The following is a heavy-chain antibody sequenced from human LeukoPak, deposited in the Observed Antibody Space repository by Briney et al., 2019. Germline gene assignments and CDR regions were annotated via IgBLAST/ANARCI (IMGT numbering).Heavy chain of an antibody. CDR3: ISDLCRRDDQ. Sequence: GGSLRLSCAASGFTFSSYAMSWVRQAPGKGLEWVSAISGSGGSTYYADSVKGRFTISRDNAKDTLYLQMSSLRDEDTAVYYCISDLCRRDDQWGRGTLVTVSS. CDR1: GFTFSSYA. J-gene: IGHJ5*02. CDR2: ISGSGGST. V-gene: IGHV3-23*01. D-gene: IGHD2-15*01.